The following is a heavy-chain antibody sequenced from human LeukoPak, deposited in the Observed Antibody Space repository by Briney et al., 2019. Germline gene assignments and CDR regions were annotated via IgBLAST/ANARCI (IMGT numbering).Heavy chain of an antibody. V-gene: IGHV4-39*01. Sequence: SQTLSLTCTVSGGSISSRSYYWTWIRQPAGKGLEWIGSIYHSGSTYYNPSLKSRVTISVDTSKNQFSLKLSSVTAADTAVYYCARVSYYYYYMDVWGKGTTVTISS. J-gene: IGHJ6*03. CDR1: GGSISSRSYY. CDR3: ARVSYYYYYMDV. CDR2: IYHSGST.